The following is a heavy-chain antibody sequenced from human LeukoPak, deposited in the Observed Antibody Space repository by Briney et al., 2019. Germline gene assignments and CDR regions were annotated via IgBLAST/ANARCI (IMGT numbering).Heavy chain of an antibody. CDR1: GGTFSSYA. CDR3: ARDHYYSGYDLGYFDY. Sequence: GASVKVSCKASGGTFSSYAISWVRQAPGQGLEWMGGIIPIFGTANYARKFQGGVTITMDSSTSTASMELRSLRSDDTAVYYCARDHYYSGYDLGYFDYWGQGTLVTVSS. J-gene: IGHJ4*02. CDR2: IIPIFGTA. D-gene: IGHD5-12*01. V-gene: IGHV1-69*05.